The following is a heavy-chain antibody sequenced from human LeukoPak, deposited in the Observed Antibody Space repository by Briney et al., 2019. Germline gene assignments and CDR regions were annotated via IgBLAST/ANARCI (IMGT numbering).Heavy chain of an antibody. D-gene: IGHD5-18*01. CDR3: ARDETRGYSYGMDV. CDR2: IIPIFGTA. J-gene: IGHJ6*02. CDR1: GGTFSSYA. V-gene: IGHV1-69*01. Sequence: SVKVSFKASGGTFSSYAISWVRQAPGQGLEWMGGIIPIFGTANYAQKFQGRVTITADESTSTAYMELSSLRSEDTAVYYCARDETRGYSYGMDVWGQGTTVTVSS.